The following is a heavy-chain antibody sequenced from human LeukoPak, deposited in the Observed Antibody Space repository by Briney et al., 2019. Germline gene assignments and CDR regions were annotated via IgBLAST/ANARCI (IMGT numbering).Heavy chain of an antibody. CDR3: TRDHGGSYLISYYFDY. J-gene: IGHJ4*02. CDR2: ISYDGSNK. V-gene: IGHV3-30*04. Sequence: GGSLRLSCAASGFTFSSYAMHWVRQAPGKGLEWVAVISYDGSNKYYADSVKGRFTISRDNSKNTLYLQMNSLRAEDTAVYYCTRDHGGSYLISYYFDYWGQGTLVTVSS. CDR1: GFTFSSYA. D-gene: IGHD1-26*01.